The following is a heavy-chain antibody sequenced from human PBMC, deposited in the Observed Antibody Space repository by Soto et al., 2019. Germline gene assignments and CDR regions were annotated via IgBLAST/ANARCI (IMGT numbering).Heavy chain of an antibody. CDR1: GFTFTSHA. CDR2: VTGTSGVT. Sequence: EVRLLESGGGLVQPGESLRLSCAASGFTFTSHAMSWIRQAPGKGLEWVSVVTGTSGVTYYADSVKGRFTVSRDNSKDTLYLQMEGLRAEDTAVYYCAKPKGGYDSGFDYWGQGTLVTVSS. V-gene: IGHV3-23*01. D-gene: IGHD5-12*01. CDR3: AKPKGGYDSGFDY. J-gene: IGHJ4*02.